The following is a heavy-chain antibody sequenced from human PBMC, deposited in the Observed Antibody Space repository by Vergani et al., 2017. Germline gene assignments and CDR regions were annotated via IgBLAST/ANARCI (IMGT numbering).Heavy chain of an antibody. Sequence: QVHLQQRGAGVLKPSETLSLTCGVIGGSLSGYFWSWIRQPPGKGLEWIGEINHSGSTNYNPSLKSRVTISVDTSKNQFSLKLSSVTAADTAVYYCARGFTVRGVIDYWGQGTLVTVSS. V-gene: IGHV4-34*02. CDR2: INHSGST. J-gene: IGHJ4*02. D-gene: IGHD3-10*01. CDR1: GGSLSGYF. CDR3: ARGFTVRGVIDY.